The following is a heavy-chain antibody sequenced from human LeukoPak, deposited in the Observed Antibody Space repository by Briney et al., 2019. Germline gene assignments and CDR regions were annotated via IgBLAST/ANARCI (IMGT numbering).Heavy chain of an antibody. J-gene: IGHJ4*02. V-gene: IGHV3-23*01. CDR1: GFSLSSYA. CDR2: TSSSDDGK. CDR3: AKTHCSGGSCYSKPDFDY. D-gene: IGHD2-15*01. Sequence: GGSLRLSCTVSGFSLSSYAMSWVRRAQGKGLEWVSATSSSDDGKYYADSVRGRFTISGDNSKNTLYLQMNSLRAEDTAVYYCAKTHCSGGSCYSKPDFDYWGQGTLVTVSS.